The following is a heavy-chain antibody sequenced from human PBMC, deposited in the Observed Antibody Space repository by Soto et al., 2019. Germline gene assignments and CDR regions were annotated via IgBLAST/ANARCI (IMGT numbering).Heavy chain of an antibody. J-gene: IGHJ4*02. V-gene: IGHV3-74*01. Sequence: GGSLRLSCVASGFTFGNYWRHWVRQAPGKGLEWVSRMNSDGSTTNYADSVKGRFTVSRDNARNTLHLQMNSLRAEDTAVYYCATAEVDYWGPGTLVTAPQ. CDR3: ATAEVDY. CDR1: GFTFGNYW. CDR2: MNSDGSTT.